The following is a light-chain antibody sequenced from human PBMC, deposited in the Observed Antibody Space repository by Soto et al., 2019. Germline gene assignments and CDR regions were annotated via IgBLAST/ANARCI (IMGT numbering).Light chain of an antibody. CDR3: QQFRNWPWT. V-gene: IGKV3D-15*01. Sequence: EIVLTQSPGTLSVSPGDIVTLSCRASQSISINLAWYQHKPGQAPRLLIHGASTRATGVPARISGSGSGTEFTLTISSRQSEDFAVYYCQQFRNWPWTFGQGTKVEVK. CDR2: GAS. CDR1: QSISIN. J-gene: IGKJ1*01.